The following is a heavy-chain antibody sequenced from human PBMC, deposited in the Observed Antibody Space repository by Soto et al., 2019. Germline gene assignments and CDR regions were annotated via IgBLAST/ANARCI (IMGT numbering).Heavy chain of an antibody. J-gene: IGHJ3*01. V-gene: IGHV1-58*01. CDR2: IVVGSGNT. D-gene: IGHD2-15*01. CDR1: GFTLSNSA. Sequence: SVKVSCKTSGFTLSNSAVQWVRQARGQRLEWMAWIVVGSGNTNYAQKFRERVTITRDMSTSTTHMEVSSLTSEDTAVYYCAAELYSGGSCCSFDFWGQGTMVTVS. CDR3: AAELYSGGSCCSFDF.